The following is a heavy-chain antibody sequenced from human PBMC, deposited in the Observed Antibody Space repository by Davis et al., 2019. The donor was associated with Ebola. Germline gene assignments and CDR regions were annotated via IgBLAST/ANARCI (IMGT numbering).Heavy chain of an antibody. V-gene: IGHV4-4*02. D-gene: IGHD3-16*01. CDR3: TSRPIRSVSGGLDS. CDR1: GGSVSSDKW. Sequence: PSETLSLTCAVSGGSVSSDKWWTWVRQPPGKGLEWIGEIFYTGKTSHIPSLKSRVTISMDKSKNQFSLRLTSVTAADTAMYYCTSRPIRSVSGGLDSWGQGTLVIVSS. J-gene: IGHJ4*02. CDR2: IFYTGKT.